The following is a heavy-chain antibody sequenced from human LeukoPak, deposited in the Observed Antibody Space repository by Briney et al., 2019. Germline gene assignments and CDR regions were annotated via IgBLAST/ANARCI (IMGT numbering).Heavy chain of an antibody. CDR2: ISWNSGSI. D-gene: IGHD1-26*01. J-gene: IGHJ5*02. CDR3: AKDTGGELDNWFDP. Sequence: PGGSLRLSCAASGFTFDDYAMHWVRQAPGKGLEWVSGISWNSGSIGYADSVKGRFTISRDNAKNSLYLQMNSLRAEDTALYYCAKDTGGELDNWFDPWGQGTLVTVSS. CDR1: GFTFDDYA. V-gene: IGHV3-9*01.